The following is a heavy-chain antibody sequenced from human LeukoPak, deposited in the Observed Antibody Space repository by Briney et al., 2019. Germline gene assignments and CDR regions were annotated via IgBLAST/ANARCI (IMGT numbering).Heavy chain of an antibody. CDR3: ARHPYDILTGPSFDY. CDR1: GFTFTSDW. Sequence: TGRSLRPSCAASGFTFTSDWMHCVPQGPGKGLVWVSRISRDGRSTTYADSVTDRFTISRDNAKNTLYLQMNSLRAEDTAVYYCARHPYDILTGPSFDYWGQGTLVTVSS. D-gene: IGHD3-9*01. CDR2: ISRDGRST. J-gene: IGHJ4*02. V-gene: IGHV3-74*01.